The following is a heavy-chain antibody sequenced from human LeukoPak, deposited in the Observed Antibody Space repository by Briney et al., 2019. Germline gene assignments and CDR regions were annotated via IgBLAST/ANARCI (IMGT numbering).Heavy chain of an antibody. D-gene: IGHD5-18*01. CDR1: GYTFTSYA. CDR2: INAGNGNT. J-gene: IGHJ4*02. Sequence: ASVTVSCKASGYTFTSYAMHWVRQAPGQRLEWMGWINAGNGNTKYSQKFQGRVTITRDTSASTAYMELSSLRSEDTAVYYCARPDTAMAPDYWGQGTLVTVSS. CDR3: ARPDTAMAPDY. V-gene: IGHV1-3*01.